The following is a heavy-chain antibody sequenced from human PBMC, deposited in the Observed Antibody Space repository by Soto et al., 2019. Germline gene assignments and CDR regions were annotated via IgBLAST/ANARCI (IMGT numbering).Heavy chain of an antibody. V-gene: IGHV4-30-4*01. CDR1: GGSISSGDYY. Sequence: SETLSLTCTVSGGSISSGDYYWSWIRQPPGKGLEWIGYIYYSGSTYYNPSLKSRVTISVDTSKNQFSLKLSSVTAADTAVYYCARVIRYYYGMDVWGQGTTVTVSS. CDR3: ARVIRYYYGMDV. CDR2: IYYSGST. J-gene: IGHJ6*02. D-gene: IGHD2-21*01.